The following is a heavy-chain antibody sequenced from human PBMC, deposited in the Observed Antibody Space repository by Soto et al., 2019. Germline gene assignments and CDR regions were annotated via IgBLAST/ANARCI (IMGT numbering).Heavy chain of an antibody. J-gene: IGHJ4*02. V-gene: IGHV4-34*01. Sequence: PSETLSLTCTVSCGSFSGYYWTWVRQPPGKGLEWIGEIDHNGITNYNPSLKSRVTISVDTPKKQFSLNLTSVTAADTSIYYCARGVRCALAVSGGTDYWGQGTL. CDR2: IDHNGIT. CDR3: ARGVRCALAVSGGTDY. CDR1: CGSFSGYY. D-gene: IGHD6-19*01.